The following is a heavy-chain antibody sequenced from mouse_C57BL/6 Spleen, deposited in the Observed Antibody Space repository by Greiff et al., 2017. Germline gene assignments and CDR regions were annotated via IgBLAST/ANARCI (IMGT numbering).Heavy chain of an antibody. CDR1: GFTFSDYG. D-gene: IGHD2-5*01. CDR2: ISSGSSTI. CDR3: ARGPYYSNRDWYFDV. J-gene: IGHJ1*03. V-gene: IGHV5-17*01. Sequence: EVKLVESGGGLVKPGGSLKLSCAASGFTFSDYGMHWVRQAPEKGLEWVAYISSGSSTIYYADTVKGRFTISRDNAKNTLFLQMTSLRSEDTAMYYCARGPYYSNRDWYFDVWGTWTTVTVSS.